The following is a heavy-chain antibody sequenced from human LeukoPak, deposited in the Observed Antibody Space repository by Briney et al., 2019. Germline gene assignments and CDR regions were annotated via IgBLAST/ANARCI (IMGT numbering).Heavy chain of an antibody. CDR3: ARGSGYYDTGSFSFVDN. CDR2: TYHRSQWFI. Sequence: SQTLSLTCAISGDSVSSDSAAWNWVRQSPSRGLEWLGRTYHRSQWFIDYAVSVKTRITIKSDTSRNQFSLELNPVTPEDTGVYYCARGSGYYDTGSFSFVDNWGQGTLVTVSS. CDR1: GDSVSSDSAA. V-gene: IGHV6-1*01. D-gene: IGHD3-22*01. J-gene: IGHJ4*02.